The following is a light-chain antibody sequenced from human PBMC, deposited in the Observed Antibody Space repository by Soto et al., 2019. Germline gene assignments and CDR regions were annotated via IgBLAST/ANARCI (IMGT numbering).Light chain of an antibody. CDR1: QSVSSSY. Sequence: DIVLTQSPGTLSLSPGERATLSCRSSQSVSSSYLAWYQQKPGQAPRLLIYDVSCRATGIPDRFSGSGSGTEFPITISKLEPEDFAVYYCQQYGSSPTFGQGTKVEIK. CDR3: QQYGSSPT. V-gene: IGKV3-20*01. CDR2: DVS. J-gene: IGKJ1*01.